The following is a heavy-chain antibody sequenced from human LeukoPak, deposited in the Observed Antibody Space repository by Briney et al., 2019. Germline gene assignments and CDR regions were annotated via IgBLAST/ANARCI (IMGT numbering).Heavy chain of an antibody. Sequence: SETQSLTCTVSGGSISSYYWSWIRQPPGKGLEWIGYINHSGNTKDNPSLKSRVTTSVDTSKNQFSLKMTSVTAADTAVYYCARNWAFMPEEVIVMTPPDYWGQGTLVTVSS. V-gene: IGHV4-59*08. CDR3: ARNWAFMPEEVIVMTPPDY. J-gene: IGHJ4*02. D-gene: IGHD3-16*02. CDR1: GGSISSYY. CDR2: INHSGNT.